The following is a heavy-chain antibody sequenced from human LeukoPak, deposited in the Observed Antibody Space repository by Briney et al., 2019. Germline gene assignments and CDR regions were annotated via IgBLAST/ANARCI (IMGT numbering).Heavy chain of an antibody. D-gene: IGHD1/OR15-1a*01. V-gene: IGHV3-23*01. CDR1: GFSFTNYA. CDR2: IAGRGTAT. CDR3: ARGIYREHDY. Sequence: PGESLRLSCAASGFSFTNYAQSWVRQAPGKGLEWVAAIAGRGTATYYADSAKGRFTISKDISKNTVYLQMNSLRVDDTAIYYCARGIYREHDYWGQGTLVTVSS. J-gene: IGHJ4*02.